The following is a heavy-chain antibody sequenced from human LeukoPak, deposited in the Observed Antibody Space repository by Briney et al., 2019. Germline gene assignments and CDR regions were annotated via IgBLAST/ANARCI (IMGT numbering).Heavy chain of an antibody. D-gene: IGHD2-2*01. J-gene: IGHJ6*04. CDR3: ARTPADIVVVPAAMRHYYYGMDV. Sequence: SGPALVKPTQTLTLTCTFSGFSLSTSGMCVSWIRQPPGKALEWLALIDWDDDKYHSTSLKTRLTISKDTSKNQVVLTMTNMDPVDTATYYCARTPADIVVVPAAMRHYYYGMDVWGKGTTVTVSS. CDR1: GFSLSTSGMC. CDR2: IDWDDDK. V-gene: IGHV2-70*01.